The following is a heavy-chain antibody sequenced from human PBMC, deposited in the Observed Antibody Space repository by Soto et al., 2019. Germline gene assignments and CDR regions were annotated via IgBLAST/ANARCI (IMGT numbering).Heavy chain of an antibody. CDR1: GYTVTSYG. Sequence: QVQLVQSGAELKKPGASVKVSCKASGYTVTSYGFSWVRQAPGQGPEWMGWISGYNGDTKEAQKFQGRVTMTTDTSTNTAYMELRSLTSDDTALYYCARDMALAGTGGYYFDYWGQGTLVTVSS. D-gene: IGHD1-1*01. J-gene: IGHJ4*02. V-gene: IGHV1-18*01. CDR3: ARDMALAGTGGYYFDY. CDR2: ISGYNGDT.